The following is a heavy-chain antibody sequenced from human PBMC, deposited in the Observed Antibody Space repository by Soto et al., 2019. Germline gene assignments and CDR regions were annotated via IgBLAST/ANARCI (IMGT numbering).Heavy chain of an antibody. CDR3: AKSLSGLFDY. D-gene: IGHD3-3*02. V-gene: IGHV4-34*01. J-gene: IGHJ4*02. Sequence: SETLSLTCAVYGGSFSGYYWSWIRQPPGKGLEWIGEINHSGSTNYNPSLKSRVTISVDTSKNQFSLKLSSVTAADTAVYYCAKSLSGLFDYWGQGTLVTVSS. CDR1: GGSFSGYY. CDR2: INHSGST.